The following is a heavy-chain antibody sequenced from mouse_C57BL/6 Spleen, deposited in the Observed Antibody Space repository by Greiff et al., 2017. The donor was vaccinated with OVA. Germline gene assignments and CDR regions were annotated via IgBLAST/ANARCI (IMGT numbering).Heavy chain of an antibody. J-gene: IGHJ3*01. Sequence: VQLQQSVAELVRPGASVKLSCTASGFNIKNTYMHWVKQRPEQGLEWIGRIDPANGNTKYAPKFQGKATITADTSSNPAYLQLSSLTSEDTAIYYCAKWGYYDYDGFAYWGQGTLVTVSA. CDR3: AKWGYYDYDGFAY. V-gene: IGHV14-3*01. CDR1: GFNIKNTY. D-gene: IGHD2-4*01. CDR2: IDPANGNT.